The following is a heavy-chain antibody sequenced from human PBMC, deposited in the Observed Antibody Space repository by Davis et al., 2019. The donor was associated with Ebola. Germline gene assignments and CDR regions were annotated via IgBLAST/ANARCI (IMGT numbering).Heavy chain of an antibody. CDR1: GGTFNRYS. CDR2: IVPILNSA. Sequence: SVKVSCKASGGTFNRYSVNWVRQAPGQGLDWMGGIVPILNSANYAQGFQGRVTMTADESTSTAYMELSSLRSDDTAVYYCARGPNYFDSNGYYWNPTEYYHHWGQGTLVTVSP. D-gene: IGHD3-22*01. CDR3: ARGPNYFDSNGYYWNPTEYYHH. V-gene: IGHV1-69*13. J-gene: IGHJ1*01.